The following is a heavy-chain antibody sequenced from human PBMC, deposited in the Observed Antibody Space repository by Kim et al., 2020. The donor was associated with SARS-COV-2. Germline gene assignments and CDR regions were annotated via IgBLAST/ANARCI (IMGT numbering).Heavy chain of an antibody. CDR2: IIPIFGTA. CDR1: GGTFSSYA. D-gene: IGHD6-19*01. CDR3: ARDFGEWLVKNYYYYYGMDV. Sequence: SVKVSCKASGGTFSSYAISWVRQAPGQGLEWMGGIIPIFGTANYAQKFQGRVTITADESTSTAYMELSSLRSEDTAVYYCARDFGEWLVKNYYYYYGMDVWGQGTTVTVSS. J-gene: IGHJ6*02. V-gene: IGHV1-69*13.